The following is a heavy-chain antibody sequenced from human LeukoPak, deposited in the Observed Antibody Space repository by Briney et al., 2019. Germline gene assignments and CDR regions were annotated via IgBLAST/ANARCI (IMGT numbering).Heavy chain of an antibody. CDR3: ARSPGGYYYDSRGPFDY. D-gene: IGHD3-22*01. Sequence: PSETLSLTCTVSGGSISSYYWSWIRQPPGKGLEWIGYIYYSGSTNYNPSLKSRVTISVDTSKNQFSLKLSSVTAADTAVYYCARSPGGYYYDSRGPFDYWGQGTLVTVSS. J-gene: IGHJ4*02. CDR1: GGSISSYY. V-gene: IGHV4-59*01. CDR2: IYYSGST.